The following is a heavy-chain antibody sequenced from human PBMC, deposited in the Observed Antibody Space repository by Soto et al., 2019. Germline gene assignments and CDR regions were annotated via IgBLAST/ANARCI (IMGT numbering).Heavy chain of an antibody. V-gene: IGHV4-39*01. J-gene: IGHJ4*02. D-gene: IGHD2-21*01. CDR2: VAYTGTT. Sequence: QLQLRESGPGLERPSETLSLSCSVSGDSIDSHGAHWSWIRQSPGKGLEWVGTVAYTGTTYYPPPPGSRVTASADKSRNQFSLKLTAVTAADTAVYYGARHRACNTACDLDHRGQGTLVTVSS. CDR3: ARHRACNTACDLDH. CDR1: GDSIDSHGAH.